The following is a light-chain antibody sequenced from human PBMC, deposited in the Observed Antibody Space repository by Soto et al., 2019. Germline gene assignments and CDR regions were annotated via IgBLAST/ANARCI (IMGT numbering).Light chain of an antibody. CDR3: QPYVCAVT. CDR2: GAS. V-gene: IGKV3-20*01. CDR1: QRGDSSF. Sequence: EIVLTQSPGSLSLSPGERATLSCRASQRGDSSFFAWYQKKPGQAHRLLIYGASKRATGVPDRFSGSGSGTDFTLNIRRLDPEDCSVYYCQPYVCAVTCGQGTKVEIK. J-gene: IGKJ1*01.